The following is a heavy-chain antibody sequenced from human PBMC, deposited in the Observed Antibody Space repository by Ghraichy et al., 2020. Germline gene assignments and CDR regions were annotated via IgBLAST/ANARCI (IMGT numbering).Heavy chain of an antibody. Sequence: SQTLSLTCSVSGGSITSSSYHWGWIRQSPGKGLEWNGSTYYRGSNYYNPSLKSRVTISVDTSKNQFSLELSSVTAADTALYYCARHLSPNYYGSGSYQFDYWGQGTLVTVSS. CDR1: GGSITSSSYH. CDR2: TYYRGSN. D-gene: IGHD3-10*01. CDR3: ARHLSPNYYGSGSYQFDY. V-gene: IGHV4-39*01. J-gene: IGHJ4*02.